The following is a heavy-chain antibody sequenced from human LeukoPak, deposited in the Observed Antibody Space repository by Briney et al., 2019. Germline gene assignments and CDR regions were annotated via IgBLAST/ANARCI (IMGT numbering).Heavy chain of an antibody. CDR3: ARVSYYGMDV. CDR1: GGSFSGYY. J-gene: IGHJ6*04. Sequence: SETLSLTCAVYGGSFSGYYWSWIRQPPGKGLEWIGEINHSGSTNYNPSLKSRVTISVDTSKNQFSLKLSSVTAADTAVYYCARVSYYGMDVWGKGTTVTVSS. CDR2: INHSGST. V-gene: IGHV4-34*01.